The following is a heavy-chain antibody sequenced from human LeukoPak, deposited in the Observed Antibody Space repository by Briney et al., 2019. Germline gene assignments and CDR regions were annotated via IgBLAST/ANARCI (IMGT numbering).Heavy chain of an antibody. CDR3: ARDRRYSGYDEGYFDY. J-gene: IGHJ4*02. V-gene: IGHV3-30-3*01. CDR2: ISYDGSNK. CDR1: GFTFSSYA. D-gene: IGHD5-12*01. Sequence: GRSLRLSCAASGFTFSSYAMHWVRQAPGKGPEWVAVISYDGSNKYYADSVKGRFTISRDNSKNTLYLQMNSLGAEDTAVYYCARDRRYSGYDEGYFDYWGQGTLVTVSS.